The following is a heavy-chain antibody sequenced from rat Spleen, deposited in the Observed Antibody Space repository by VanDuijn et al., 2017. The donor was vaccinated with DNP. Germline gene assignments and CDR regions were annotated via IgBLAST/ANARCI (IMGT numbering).Heavy chain of an antibody. CDR3: ATQRPHWYFDF. Sequence: EVQLVESGGDLVQPGRSLKLSCAASGFTFSDSNMAWVRQAPKKGLEWVATIISDGSRAFYRDSVKGRFTVSRDNAKNTLYLQLDSLRSEDTTTYYCATQRPHWYFDFWGPGTMVAVSS. V-gene: IGHV5S10*01. CDR2: IISDGSRA. CDR1: GFTFSDSN. J-gene: IGHJ1*01.